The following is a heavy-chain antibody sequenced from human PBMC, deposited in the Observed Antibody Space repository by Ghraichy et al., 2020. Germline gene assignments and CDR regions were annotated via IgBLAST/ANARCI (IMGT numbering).Heavy chain of an antibody. J-gene: IGHJ6*03. CDR1: GFSLSTSGVG. D-gene: IGHD3-3*01. V-gene: IGHV2-5*02. Sequence: SGPTLVKPTQTLTLTCTFSGFSLSTSGVGVGWIRQPPGKALEWLALIYWDDDKRYSPSLKSRLTITKDTSKNQVVLTMTNMDPVDTATYYCAHAYYDFWSGYKKAGVVYYMDVWGKGTTVTVSS. CDR2: IYWDDDK. CDR3: AHAYYDFWSGYKKAGVVYYMDV.